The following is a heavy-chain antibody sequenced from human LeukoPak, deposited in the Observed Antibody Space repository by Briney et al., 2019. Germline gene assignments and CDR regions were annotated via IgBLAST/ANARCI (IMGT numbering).Heavy chain of an antibody. J-gene: IGHJ5*02. Sequence: ASVKVSCKASGYTFAGFYIHWVRQSPGQGLEWVGWFDPISGVSNYAPKFKGRVTMTRDTSITTAYMELNSLKSEDTGVYYCAREGGGPVAGIGWFGPWGQGTLVTVSS. CDR3: AREGGGPVAGIGWFGP. V-gene: IGHV1-2*02. CDR1: GYTFAGFY. D-gene: IGHD6-19*01. CDR2: FDPISGVS.